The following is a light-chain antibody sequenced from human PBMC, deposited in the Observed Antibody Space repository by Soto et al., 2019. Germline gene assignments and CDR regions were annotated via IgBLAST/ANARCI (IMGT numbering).Light chain of an antibody. CDR2: AAS. Sequence: DIQMTQSPSSLSASVGDRVTITCRASQSISTYLNWYLQKPGKAPVLLIYAASRLQSGVPSRFNGSGSGTDFTLTISSLQPEDFATYYCQHSYTTPRTFGQGTKLEI. J-gene: IGKJ2*01. V-gene: IGKV1-39*01. CDR3: QHSYTTPRT. CDR1: QSISTY.